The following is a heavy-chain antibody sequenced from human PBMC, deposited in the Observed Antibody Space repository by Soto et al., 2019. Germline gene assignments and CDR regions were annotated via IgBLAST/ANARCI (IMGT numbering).Heavy chain of an antibody. CDR2: SFHNGNT. J-gene: IGHJ5*02. V-gene: IGHV4-30-2*01. CDR1: GVSITSGGHP. Sequence: QLQLQESGSGLVKPSQTLSLTCTVSGVSITSGGHPWNWIRQPPGKALEWIGYSFHNGNTFYNPSFATRVTISVDRSKNQFSLTLTSVTAADTAIYFCARGVNFYGSGSYGSEYWFDPWGQGTMVTVSS. CDR3: ARGVNFYGSGSYGSEYWFDP. D-gene: IGHD3-10*01.